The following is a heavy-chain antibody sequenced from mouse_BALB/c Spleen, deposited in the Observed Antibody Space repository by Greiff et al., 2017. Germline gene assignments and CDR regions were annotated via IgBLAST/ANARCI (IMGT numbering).Heavy chain of an antibody. J-gene: IGHJ4*01. CDR3: ARWDYDGAMDY. D-gene: IGHD2-4*01. Sequence: EVMLVESGGGLVQPGGSRKLSCAASGFTFSSFGMHWVRQAPEKGLEWVAYISSGSSTIYYAGTVKGRFTISRDNPKNTLFLQMTSLRSEDTAMYYCARWDYDGAMDYWGQGTSVTVSS. CDR2: ISSGSSTI. V-gene: IGHV5-17*02. CDR1: GFTFSSFG.